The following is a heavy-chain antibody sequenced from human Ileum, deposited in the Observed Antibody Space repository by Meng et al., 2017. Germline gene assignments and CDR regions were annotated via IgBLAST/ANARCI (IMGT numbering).Heavy chain of an antibody. V-gene: IGHV3-21*01. J-gene: IGHJ5*02. CDR2: ISEDGTYT. CDR3: ARRGVTYCSTTSCFPTWFDP. Sequence: GGSLRLSCAASGFTFRSYSMTWVRQAPGKGLEWVSAISEDGTYTHYADSVKGRFTISRDNAKNSLYLQMNSLRAEDTAVYYCARRGVTYCSTTSCFPTWFDPWGQGTLVTVSS. D-gene: IGHD2-2*01. CDR1: GFTFRSYS.